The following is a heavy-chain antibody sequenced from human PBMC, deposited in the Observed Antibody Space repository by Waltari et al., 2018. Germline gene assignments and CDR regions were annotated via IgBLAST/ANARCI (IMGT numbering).Heavy chain of an antibody. D-gene: IGHD4-17*01. Sequence: QLQLQESGPGLVKPSETLSLTCTVSGGSISTNYNWGWIRQPPGKGLEWMGNMQYRGSTFYNPSLKSPVTISLDTSKNQFSLRLSSVGAADTAVYFCGRIAFGDDGGYFQHWGQGTLVTVSS. CDR2: MQYRGST. J-gene: IGHJ1*01. CDR1: GGSISTNYN. CDR3: GRIAFGDDGGYFQH. V-gene: IGHV4-39*01.